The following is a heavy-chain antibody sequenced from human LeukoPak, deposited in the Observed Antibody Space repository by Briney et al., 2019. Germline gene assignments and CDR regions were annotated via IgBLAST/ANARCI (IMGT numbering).Heavy chain of an antibody. CDR3: ARVNNWNDVSFFDY. D-gene: IGHD1-20*01. CDR2: ISSSGSTI. J-gene: IGHJ4*02. V-gene: IGHV3-11*01. Sequence: GGSLRLSCAASGFTFSDYYISWIRQAPGKGLEWVSCISSSGSTIYYADSVKGRFTISRDNAKNSLYLQMNSLRAEDTAVYYCARVNNWNDVSFFDYWGQGTLVTVSS. CDR1: GFTFSDYY.